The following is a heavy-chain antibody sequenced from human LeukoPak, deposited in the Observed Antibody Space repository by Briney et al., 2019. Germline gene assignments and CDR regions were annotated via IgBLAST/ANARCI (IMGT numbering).Heavy chain of an antibody. CDR3: AKLLAAAGRVGAFDI. V-gene: IGHV4-31*03. CDR1: GGSISSGGYY. D-gene: IGHD6-13*01. J-gene: IGHJ3*02. CDR2: IYYSGST. Sequence: SETLSLTCTVSGGSISSGGYYWSWIRQHPGKGLEWIGYIYYSGSTYYNPSLKSRVTISVDTSKNQFSLKLSSVTAADTAVYYCAKLLAAAGRVGAFDIWGQGTMVTVSS.